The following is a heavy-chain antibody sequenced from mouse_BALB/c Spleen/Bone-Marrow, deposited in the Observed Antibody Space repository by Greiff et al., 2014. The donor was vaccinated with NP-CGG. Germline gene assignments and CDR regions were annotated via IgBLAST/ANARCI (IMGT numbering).Heavy chain of an antibody. J-gene: IGHJ4*01. Sequence: EVQGEQSGAELVKPGDSVTMSCTASGFNVKDTYMQWVKQRPEQGLEWIGRIDPANGNTQYDPSFQCKATITTDTSTNPAYLQLSSLPAEDTAIYYCTREGDYYGSDALDYWGEGTSVTVSS. D-gene: IGHD1-2*01. CDR2: IDPANGNT. CDR3: TREGDYYGSDALDY. CDR1: GFNVKDTY. V-gene: IGHV14-3*02.